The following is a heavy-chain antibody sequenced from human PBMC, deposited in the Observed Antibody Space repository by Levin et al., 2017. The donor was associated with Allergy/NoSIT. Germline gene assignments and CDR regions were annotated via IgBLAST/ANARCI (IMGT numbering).Heavy chain of an antibody. Sequence: GGSLRLSCVVSGFTFSSNGMHWVRQAPGKGLEWVAVISYEGRNEYYPDSVKGRFTISRDNSKNTLYLQMNSLRTEDTAVYYCARDFRCPPLLCGSLDPWGQGTLVTVSS. CDR3: ARDFRCPPLLCGSLDP. D-gene: IGHD4/OR15-4a*01. J-gene: IGHJ5*02. V-gene: IGHV3-30*04. CDR1: GFTFSSNG. CDR2: ISYEGRNE.